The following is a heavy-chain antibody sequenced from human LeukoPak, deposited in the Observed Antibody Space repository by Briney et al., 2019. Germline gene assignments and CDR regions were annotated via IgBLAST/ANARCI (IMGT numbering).Heavy chain of an antibody. V-gene: IGHV4-34*01. J-gene: IGHJ4*02. CDR3: ARGQGTVTTH. CDR1: GGSFSGYY. D-gene: IGHD4-17*01. Sequence: SETLSLTCAVYGGSFSGYYWSWIRQPPGKGLEWIGEINHSGSANYNPSLKSRVTISLDTSKNQFSLKLSSVAAADTAVYYCARGQGTVTTHWGQGTLVTVSS. CDR2: INHSGSA.